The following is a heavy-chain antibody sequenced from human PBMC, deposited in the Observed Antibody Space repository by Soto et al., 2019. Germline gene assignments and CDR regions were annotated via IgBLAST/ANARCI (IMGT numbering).Heavy chain of an antibody. CDR2: INAGNGNT. Sequence: GASVKVSCKASGYTFTSYAMHWVRQAPGQRLEWMGWINAGNGNTKHSQKLQGRVTMTRDTSASTAYMELRSLRSDDTAVYYCGRGVGSGTYYNQYNWFDPWGQGTLVTVSS. CDR3: GRGVGSGTYYNQYNWFDP. CDR1: GYTFTSYA. D-gene: IGHD3-10*01. V-gene: IGHV1-3*01. J-gene: IGHJ5*02.